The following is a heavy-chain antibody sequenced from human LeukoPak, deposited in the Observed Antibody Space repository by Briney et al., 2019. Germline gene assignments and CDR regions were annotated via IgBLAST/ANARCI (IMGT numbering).Heavy chain of an antibody. CDR1: GGSISSYY. CDR2: IYYSGST. V-gene: IGHV4-59*01. Sequence: PSETLSLTCTVSGGSISSYYWSWIRQPPGKGLEWIGYIYYSGSTNYNPSLKSRVTISVDTSKNQFSLKLSSVTAADTAVYYCARGTQYYYDSNGYQGFDYWGQGTLVTVSS. D-gene: IGHD3-22*01. CDR3: ARGTQYYYDSNGYQGFDY. J-gene: IGHJ4*02.